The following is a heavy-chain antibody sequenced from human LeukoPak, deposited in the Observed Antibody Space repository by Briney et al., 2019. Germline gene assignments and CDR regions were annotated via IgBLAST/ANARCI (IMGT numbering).Heavy chain of an antibody. CDR2: LLYTGNT. V-gene: IGHV4-39*01. J-gene: IGHJ6*02. CDR1: GGSISSSFHY. D-gene: IGHD2-15*01. CDR3: ARRGSGNGGTYAGMDV. Sequence: PSETLSLTCTVAGGSISSSFHYWDWIRQAPGKGLEWMGSLLYTGNTWYNPSLKSRITMSVDTSKNQFPLRLSSVNAADTALYYCARRGSGNGGTYAGMDVWGQGTSVTVSS.